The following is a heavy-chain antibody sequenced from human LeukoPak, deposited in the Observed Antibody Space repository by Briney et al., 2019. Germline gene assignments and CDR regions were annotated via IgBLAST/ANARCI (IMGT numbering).Heavy chain of an antibody. V-gene: IGHV4-30-4*08. Sequence: SQTLSLTXTVSGGSISSGDYYWSWIRQPPGKGLEWIGYIYYSGSTYYNPSLKSRVTISVDTSKNQFSLKLSSVTAADTAVYYCARATSLMTKYFQHWGQGTLVTVSS. D-gene: IGHD3-16*01. CDR2: IYYSGST. J-gene: IGHJ1*01. CDR1: GGSISSGDYY. CDR3: ARATSLMTKYFQH.